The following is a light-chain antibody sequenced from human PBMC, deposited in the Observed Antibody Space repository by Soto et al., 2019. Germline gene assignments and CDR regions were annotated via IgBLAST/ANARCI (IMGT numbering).Light chain of an antibody. CDR3: QQHTT. Sequence: DIQMTQSPSALSASVGERVTITCRGSQGISSWLAWYQQKPGKAPRLLIYKASSLASGVPSRFSGSGSGTEFTLTISSLQPEDVATYHCQQHTTFGQGTKVEI. V-gene: IGKV1-5*03. CDR2: KAS. CDR1: QGISSW. J-gene: IGKJ1*01.